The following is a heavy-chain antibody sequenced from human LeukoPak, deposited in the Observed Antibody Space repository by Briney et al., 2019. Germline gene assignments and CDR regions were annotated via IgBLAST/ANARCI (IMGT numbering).Heavy chain of an antibody. CDR1: GFTFSSYS. J-gene: IGHJ4*02. CDR2: ISSSSSYI. D-gene: IGHD3-16*01. V-gene: IGHV3-21*01. Sequence: PGGSLRLSCAASGFTFSSYSMNWVRQAPGKGLEWVSSISSSSSYIYYADSVKGRFTISRDNAKNSLYLQMNSLRAEDTAVYYCARDPMITFGVYYFDYWGRGTLVTVSS. CDR3: ARDPMITFGVYYFDY.